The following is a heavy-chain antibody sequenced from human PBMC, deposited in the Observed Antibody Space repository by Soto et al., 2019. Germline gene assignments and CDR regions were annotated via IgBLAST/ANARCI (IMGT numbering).Heavy chain of an antibody. CDR1: GYTFTSYD. CDR3: AADPAVAAPYY. D-gene: IGHD6-19*01. CDR2: MNANSGNT. V-gene: IGHV1-58*02. J-gene: IGHJ4*02. Sequence: SVKVSCKASGYTFTSYDINWVRQARGQGLEWIGWMNANSGNTNYAQKFQGRVTITRDMSTSTAYMELSSLRSEDTAVYYCAADPAVAAPYYWGQGTLVTVSS.